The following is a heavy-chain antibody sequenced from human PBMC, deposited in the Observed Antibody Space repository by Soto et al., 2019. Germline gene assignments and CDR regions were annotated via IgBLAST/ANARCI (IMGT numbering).Heavy chain of an antibody. V-gene: IGHV3-15*01. Sequence: GGSLRLSCAASGFPFSNAWMSWVRQAPGKGLEWVGRIKSKTDGGTTDYAAPVKGRFNISRDDSKNMLYLQMKNLKIEDTAVYYCTTALRFLGWPDYWGQGTLVTVSS. J-gene: IGHJ4*02. D-gene: IGHD3-3*01. CDR3: TTALRFLGWPDY. CDR1: GFPFSNAW. CDR2: IKSKTDGGTT.